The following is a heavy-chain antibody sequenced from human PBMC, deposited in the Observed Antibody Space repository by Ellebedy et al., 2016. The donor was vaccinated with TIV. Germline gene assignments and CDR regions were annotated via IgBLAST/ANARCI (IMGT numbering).Heavy chain of an antibody. CDR2: INSDGSST. CDR1: GFTFSSYW. CDR3: ARVLVGTNLDYFDY. D-gene: IGHD2-8*01. Sequence: GESLKISXAASGFTFSSYWMHWVRQAPGKGLVWVSRINSDGSSTSYADSVKGRFTIFRDTSKNTVYLQMNSLRAEDTAVYYCARVLVGTNLDYFDYWGQGTLVTVSS. J-gene: IGHJ4*02. V-gene: IGHV3-74*01.